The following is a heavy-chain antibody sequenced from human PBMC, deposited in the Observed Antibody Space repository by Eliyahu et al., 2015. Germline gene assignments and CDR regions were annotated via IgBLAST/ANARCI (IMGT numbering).Heavy chain of an antibody. V-gene: IGHV3-7*04. CDR3: ARDQSSSWYKWFDP. J-gene: IGHJ5*02. CDR2: IKQDGSEK. Sequence: EVQLVESGGGLVQPGGSLRLSCAASXFTFSSYWMSWVRQAPGKGLEWVANIKQDGSEKYYVDSVKGRFTISRDNAKNSLYLQMNSLRAEDTAVYYCARDQSSSWYKWFDPWGQGTLVTVSS. CDR1: XFTFSSYW. D-gene: IGHD6-13*01.